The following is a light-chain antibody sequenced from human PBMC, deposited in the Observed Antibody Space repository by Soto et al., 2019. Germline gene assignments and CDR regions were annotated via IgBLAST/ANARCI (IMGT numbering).Light chain of an antibody. CDR1: QSVSSSY. V-gene: IGKV3-20*01. CDR2: GAS. Sequence: EIVLTQSPGTLSLSPGERATLSCRASQSVSSSYLAWYQQKPGQAPRLLIYGASSRATDIPDRFSGSGSGTDFTLTISRLEPEDFAVYYCQHLRTFGQGTKLEIK. J-gene: IGKJ2*01. CDR3: QHLRT.